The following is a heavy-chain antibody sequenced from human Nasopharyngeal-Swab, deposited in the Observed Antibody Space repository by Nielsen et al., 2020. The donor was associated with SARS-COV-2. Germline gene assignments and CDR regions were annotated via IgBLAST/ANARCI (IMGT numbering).Heavy chain of an antibody. J-gene: IGHJ4*02. CDR1: GFTFSSYS. D-gene: IGHD6-13*01. V-gene: IGHV3-21*01. CDR3: ARLGWIAAAGTGKSD. CDR2: ISSSSSYI. Sequence: GESLKISCAASGFTFSSYSMNWVRQAPGKGLEWASSISSSSSYIYYADSVKGRFTISRDNAKNSLYLQMNSLRAEDTAVYYCARLGWIAAAGTGKSDWGQGTLVTVSS.